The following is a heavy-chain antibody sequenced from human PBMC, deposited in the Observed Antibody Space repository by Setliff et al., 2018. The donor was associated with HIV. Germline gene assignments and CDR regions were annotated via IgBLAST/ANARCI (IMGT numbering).Heavy chain of an antibody. Sequence: SLTCTVSGYSISSGYYWGWIRQPPGKGLEWIGSIYYSGRTYYNPSLKSRVTISVDTSKNQFSLKLSSVTAADTAVYYCARVGWDYYDSSGVGEFDYWGQGTLVTVSS. CDR2: IYYSGRT. J-gene: IGHJ4*02. CDR3: ARVGWDYYDSSGVGEFDY. D-gene: IGHD3-22*01. V-gene: IGHV4-38-2*02. CDR1: GYSISSGYY.